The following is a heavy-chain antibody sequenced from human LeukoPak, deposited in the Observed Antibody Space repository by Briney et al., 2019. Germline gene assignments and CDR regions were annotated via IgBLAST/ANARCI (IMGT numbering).Heavy chain of an antibody. Sequence: SETLSLTCAVYGGSFSGYYWSWIRQHPGKGLEWIGYIYYSGSTYYNPSLKSRVTISVDTSKNQFSLKLSSVTAADTAVYYCASYCSSTSCHDYWGQGTLVTVSS. J-gene: IGHJ4*02. CDR3: ASYCSSTSCHDY. CDR2: IYYSGST. D-gene: IGHD2-2*01. V-gene: IGHV4-31*11. CDR1: GGSFSGYY.